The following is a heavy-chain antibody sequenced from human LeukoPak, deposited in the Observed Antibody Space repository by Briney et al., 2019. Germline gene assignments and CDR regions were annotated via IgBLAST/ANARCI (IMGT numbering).Heavy chain of an antibody. V-gene: IGHV3-23*01. D-gene: IGHD2-21*01. CDR2: ISGTARSA. J-gene: IGHJ2*01. Sequence: GGSLRPSCAASGFTFSDYAMGWVRQAPGKGLEWVSGISGTARSAYYTDSVKGRFTVSRENSKKTLYLQMSSLRAEDTAVYYCVKDVLRLNYGYFDLWGRGTLVTVSS. CDR1: GFTFSDYA. CDR3: VKDVLRLNYGYFDL.